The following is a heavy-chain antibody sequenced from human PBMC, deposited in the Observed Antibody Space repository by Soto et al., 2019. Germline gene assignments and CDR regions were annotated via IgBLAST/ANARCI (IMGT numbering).Heavy chain of an antibody. CDR2: IYYSGST. CDR1: GGSIYSGGSY. Sequence: PSETLSLTCTVSGGSIYSGGSYWSWLRQHPTKGLEWIGYIYYSGSTYYNPSLKSRVTISVDTSKNQFSLKLSSVTAADTAVFYCARSLGNRFDPWGQGTLVTVSS. J-gene: IGHJ5*02. CDR3: ARSLGNRFDP. D-gene: IGHD7-27*01. V-gene: IGHV4-31*03.